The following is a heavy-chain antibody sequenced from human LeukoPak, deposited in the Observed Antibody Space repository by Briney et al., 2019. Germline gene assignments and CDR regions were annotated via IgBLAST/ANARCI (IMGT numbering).Heavy chain of an antibody. CDR2: ISAGSST. J-gene: IGHJ4*02. CDR1: GFTFSSYA. V-gene: IGHV3-23*01. Sequence: GGSLRLSCAASGFTFSSYAMSWVRQAPGKGLEWVSAISAGSSTYYADSVKGRFTISRDNSKNTLYLQMNSLRAEDTAVYYCAKGGSTSPNGINDYWGQGTLVTLSS. D-gene: IGHD2-2*01. CDR3: AKGGSTSPNGINDY.